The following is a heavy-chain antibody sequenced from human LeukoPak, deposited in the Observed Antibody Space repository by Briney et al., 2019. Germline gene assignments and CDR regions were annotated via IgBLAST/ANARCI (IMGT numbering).Heavy chain of an antibody. CDR2: INPDSGGT. J-gene: IGHJ4*02. Sequence: ASVKVSCRASGYTFTAYYIHWVRQAPGQGLEWVGWINPDSGGTNCAQKFQGRVTMTRDTSISTAYMELSRLRSDDTAVYYCARDSRKHYYGSGSYPDYWGQGTLVTVSS. V-gene: IGHV1-2*02. CDR1: GYTFTAYY. CDR3: ARDSRKHYYGSGSYPDY. D-gene: IGHD3-10*01.